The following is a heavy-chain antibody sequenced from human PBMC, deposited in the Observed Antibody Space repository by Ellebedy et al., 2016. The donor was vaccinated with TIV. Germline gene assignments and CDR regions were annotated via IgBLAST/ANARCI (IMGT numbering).Heavy chain of an antibody. V-gene: IGHV3-23*01. J-gene: IGHJ5*02. Sequence: GESLKISCSASGFPFSNYGMSWVRQAPGNGLEWVSSVNGRGSTTYYADSVKGRLTISRDNSKHTLFLQMNSLRAEDTAMYYCARGTFIPAPPFDPWGQGTLVTVSS. CDR2: VNGRGSTT. CDR1: GFPFSNYG. CDR3: ARGTFIPAPPFDP. D-gene: IGHD2/OR15-2a*01.